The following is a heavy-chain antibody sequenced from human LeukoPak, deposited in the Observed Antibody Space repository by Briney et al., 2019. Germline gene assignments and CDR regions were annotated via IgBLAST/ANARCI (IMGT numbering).Heavy chain of an antibody. CDR3: ARGDGGGYYYH. Sequence: GGSLRLSCAASGFTFSTYGIHWVRQAPGKGLEWVTFIRYDGSLKYYVDSVKGRFTISRDNSKNTVYLQMNSLRPEDTAVYYCARGDGGGYYYHWGQGALVTVSS. V-gene: IGHV3-30*02. CDR1: GFTFSTYG. J-gene: IGHJ4*02. D-gene: IGHD3-22*01. CDR2: IRYDGSLK.